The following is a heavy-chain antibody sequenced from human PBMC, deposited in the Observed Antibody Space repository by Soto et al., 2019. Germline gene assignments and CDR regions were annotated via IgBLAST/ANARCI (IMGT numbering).Heavy chain of an antibody. CDR1: GYSFTSYW. CDR3: ARLSPVYSSSSEEDY. Sequence: PGESLKISCKGSGYSFTSYWISWVRQMPGKGLEWMGRIDPSDSYTNYSPSFQGHVTISADKSISTAYLQWSSLKASDTAMYYCARLSPVYSSSSEEDYWGQGTLVTVSS. J-gene: IGHJ4*02. D-gene: IGHD6-6*01. CDR2: IDPSDSYT. V-gene: IGHV5-10-1*01.